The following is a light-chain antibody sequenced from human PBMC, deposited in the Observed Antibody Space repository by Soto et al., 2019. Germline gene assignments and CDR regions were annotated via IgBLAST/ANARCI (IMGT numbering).Light chain of an antibody. Sequence: DIQMTQSPSTLSASVGDRVTITCRASQSISSGLAWYQQKPGKAPKFLIYDASSLESGVPPRFSGSGSGTEFTLTISSLQPDDFATYYCQQYSRYFGGGTKVDIK. CDR3: QQYSRY. CDR2: DAS. V-gene: IGKV1-5*01. J-gene: IGKJ4*01. CDR1: QSISSG.